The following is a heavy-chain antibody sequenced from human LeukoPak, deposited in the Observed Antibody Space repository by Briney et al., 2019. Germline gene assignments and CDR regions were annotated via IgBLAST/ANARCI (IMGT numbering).Heavy chain of an antibody. D-gene: IGHD4-11*01. CDR3: ARGTTGYGQRRRQPTLDY. CDR1: GYTFTSYG. CDR2: ISAYNGNT. J-gene: IGHJ4*02. V-gene: IGHV1-18*01. Sequence: EASVKVSYKASGYTFTSYGISWVRQAPGQGLEWMGWISAYNGNTNYAQKLQGRVTMTTDTSTSTAYMELSRLRSDDTAVYYCARGTTGYGQRRRQPTLDYWGQGTLVTVSS.